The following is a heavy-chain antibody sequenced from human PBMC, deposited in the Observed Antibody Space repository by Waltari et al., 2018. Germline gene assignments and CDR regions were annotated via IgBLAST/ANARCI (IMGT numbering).Heavy chain of an antibody. Sequence: EVQLVESGGGLVKPGGSLRLSCAASGFTFSSYSMNWVRQAPGKGLEWVSAISSSSSYIYYADSVKCRFTISRDNAKNSLYLQIHSLRAADTAVYYCARGGYYDYIWGSYRIGWGQGTLVTVSS. CDR1: GFTFSSYS. D-gene: IGHD3-16*02. CDR2: ISSSSSYI. CDR3: ARGGYYDYIWGSYRIG. J-gene: IGHJ4*02. V-gene: IGHV3-21*01.